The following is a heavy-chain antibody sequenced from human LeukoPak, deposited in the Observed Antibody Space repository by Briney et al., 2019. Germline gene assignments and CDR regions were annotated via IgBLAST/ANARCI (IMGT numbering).Heavy chain of an antibody. V-gene: IGHV4-4*07. D-gene: IGHD5-18*01. CDR1: GGSFSTYY. J-gene: IGHJ4*02. CDR2: IYTSGTT. Sequence: SETLSLTCTVSGGSFSTYYWSWIRQPAGKGLEWIGHIYTSGTTNYNPSLKSRVTMSIDTSKNQFSLKLSSVTAADTAIHFCTRLNTYGLYFDSWGQGSLVIVSS. CDR3: TRLNTYGLYFDS.